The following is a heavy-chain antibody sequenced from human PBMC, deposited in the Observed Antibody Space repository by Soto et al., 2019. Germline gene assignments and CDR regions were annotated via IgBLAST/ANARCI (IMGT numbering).Heavy chain of an antibody. CDR2: IIPIFGTA. Sequence: QVQLVQSGAEVKKPGSSVKVSCKASGGTFSSYAISWVRQAPGQGLEWMGGIIPIFGTANSAQKFQGRVTITADKTTSTAYMELSSLRSEATAVYYCARVYWNYVGGFDYWGQGTLVPVSS. CDR3: ARVYWNYVGGFDY. V-gene: IGHV1-69*06. D-gene: IGHD1-7*01. CDR1: GGTFSSYA. J-gene: IGHJ4*02.